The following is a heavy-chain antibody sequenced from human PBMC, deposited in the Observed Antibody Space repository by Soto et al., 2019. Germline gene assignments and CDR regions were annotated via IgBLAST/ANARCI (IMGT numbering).Heavy chain of an antibody. CDR2: ISGSGVRT. CDR3: AKSPGMYYYDSSGYYHYDY. V-gene: IGHV3-23*01. J-gene: IGHJ4*02. CDR1: GFTFCSYA. Sequence: GVLRHSCAASGFTFCSYALSWVRPAPGKGLEGVSAISGSGVRTNYADPVKGRFTISRDNSKNTLYLQMNSLRAEDTAVYYCAKSPGMYYYDSSGYYHYDYWGQGTLVTVSS. D-gene: IGHD3-22*01.